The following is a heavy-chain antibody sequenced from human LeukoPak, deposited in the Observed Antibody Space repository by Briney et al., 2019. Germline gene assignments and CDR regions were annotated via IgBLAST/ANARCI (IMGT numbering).Heavy chain of an antibody. CDR1: GYSFTSYX. V-gene: IGHV5-51*01. Sequence: GESLKISCKGSGYSFTSYXIGWVRQXPGKGLEWMGIIYPGDSDTRYSPSFQGQVTISADKSISTAYLQWSSLKASDTAMYYCARLSFEQWLAPLDYWGQGTLVTVSS. D-gene: IGHD6-19*01. CDR2: IYPGDSDT. CDR3: ARLSFEQWLAPLDY. J-gene: IGHJ4*02.